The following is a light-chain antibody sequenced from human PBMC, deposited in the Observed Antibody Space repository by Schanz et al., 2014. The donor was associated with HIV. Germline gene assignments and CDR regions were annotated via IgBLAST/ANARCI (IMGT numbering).Light chain of an antibody. V-gene: IGLV1-44*01. CDR1: RSDIGSRS. CDR3: ATWDVSLNGPV. CDR2: NND. Sequence: QSVLTQPPSASGTPGQRVTITCSGSRSDIGSRSVDWYRQSPGTATRLLIHNNDQRPSGVPDRFSGSKSGTSASLAISGLQSDDEADYYCATWDVSLNGPVFGGGTKMTV. J-gene: IGLJ2*01.